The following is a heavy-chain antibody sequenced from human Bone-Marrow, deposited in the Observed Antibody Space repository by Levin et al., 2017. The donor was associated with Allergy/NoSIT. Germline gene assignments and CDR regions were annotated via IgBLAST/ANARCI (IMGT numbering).Heavy chain of an antibody. D-gene: IGHD2-21*02. CDR1: GYTLTELS. CDR3: ATLTMTYCGGDCYPSG. CDR2: FDPEDGET. V-gene: IGHV1-24*01. Sequence: ASVKVSCKVSGYTLTELSMHWVRQAPGKGLEWMGGFDPEDGETIYAQKFQGRVTMTEDTSTDTAYMELSSLRSEDTAVYYCATLTMTYCGGDCYPSGWGQGTLVTVSS. J-gene: IGHJ4*02.